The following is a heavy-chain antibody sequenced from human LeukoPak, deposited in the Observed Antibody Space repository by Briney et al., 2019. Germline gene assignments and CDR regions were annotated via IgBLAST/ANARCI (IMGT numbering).Heavy chain of an antibody. Sequence: SETLSLTCSISGGSIFTYYWSWVRQPAGKGLEWIGRIHTGGSTYYSPSLKSRVTMSLDTSKNQFSLKLASVTAADTAVYYCARIFDRDVWGQGTLVTVSS. V-gene: IGHV4-4*07. D-gene: IGHD3-22*01. CDR2: IHTGGST. CDR3: ARIFDRDV. J-gene: IGHJ3*01. CDR1: GGSIFTYY.